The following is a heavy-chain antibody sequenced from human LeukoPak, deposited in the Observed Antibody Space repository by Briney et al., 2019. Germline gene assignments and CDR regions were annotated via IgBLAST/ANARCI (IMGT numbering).Heavy chain of an antibody. CDR3: GRGIFSQWSY. CDR1: VGSVSRYY. J-gene: IGHJ4*02. D-gene: IGHD2-8*01. CDR2: IHYSGST. Sequence: SETLSLTCTVSVGSVSRYYWICIRQPPGKGLEWIGYIHYSGSTNYNPSLKSRVTISLDTSKNQFSLKLSSVTAADTAVYYGGRGIFSQWSYWGQGTLVTVSS. V-gene: IGHV4-59*02.